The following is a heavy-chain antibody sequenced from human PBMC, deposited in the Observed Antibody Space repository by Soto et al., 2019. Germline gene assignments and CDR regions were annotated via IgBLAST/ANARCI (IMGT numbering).Heavy chain of an antibody. V-gene: IGHV3-9*01. Sequence: EVQLVESGGGLVQPGRSLRLSCAASGFTFDDYAMHWVRQAPGKGLEWVSGISWNSGSIGYADSVKGRFTISRDNAKNSLYLQMNSLRAEDTALYYCACSGGSCYNWGQGTLVTVSS. CDR3: ACSGGSCYN. CDR1: GFTFDDYA. J-gene: IGHJ4*02. D-gene: IGHD2-15*01. CDR2: ISWNSGSI.